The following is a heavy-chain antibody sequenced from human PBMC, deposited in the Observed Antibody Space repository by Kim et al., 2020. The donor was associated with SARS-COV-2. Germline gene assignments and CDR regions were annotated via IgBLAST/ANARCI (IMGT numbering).Heavy chain of an antibody. CDR3: ASDETPLAYCGGDCYSPPDY. CDR2: ISAYNGNT. D-gene: IGHD2-21*02. Sequence: ASVKVSCKASGYTFTSYGISWVRQAPGQGLEWMGRISAYNGNTNYAQKLQGRVTMTTDTSTSTAYMELRSLRSDDTAVYYCASDETPLAYCGGDCYSPPDYWGQGTLVTVSS. J-gene: IGHJ4*02. V-gene: IGHV1-18*01. CDR1: GYTFTSYG.